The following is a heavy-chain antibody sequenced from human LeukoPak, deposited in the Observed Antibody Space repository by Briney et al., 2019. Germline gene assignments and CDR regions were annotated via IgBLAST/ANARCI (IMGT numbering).Heavy chain of an antibody. CDR2: ISSTGGTI. CDR1: GFTFRNYL. D-gene: IGHD6-13*01. Sequence: GGSLRLSCAASGFTFRNYLMNWVRQAPGKGLEWVSFISSTGGTIYYADSVKGRFTISRDNDKNSLYLQMHSLRAEDTAVYYCATSAAGPDYWGQGTLVTVSS. V-gene: IGHV3-21*01. J-gene: IGHJ4*02. CDR3: ATSAAGPDY.